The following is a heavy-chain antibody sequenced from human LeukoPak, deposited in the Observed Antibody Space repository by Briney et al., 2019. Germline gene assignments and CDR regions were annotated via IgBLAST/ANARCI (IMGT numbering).Heavy chain of an antibody. CDR2: ISAYNGNT. D-gene: IGHD6-6*01. V-gene: IGHV1-18*01. CDR3: ATYSSSSEYYYYYYMDV. J-gene: IGHJ6*03. CDR1: GYTFTSYG. Sequence: GASVKVSCKASGYTFTSYGISWVRQAPGQGLEWMGWISAYNGNTNYAQKLQGRVTMTTDTSTSTAYMELRSLRSDDTAVYYCATYSSSSEYYYYYYMDVWGKGTTVTVSS.